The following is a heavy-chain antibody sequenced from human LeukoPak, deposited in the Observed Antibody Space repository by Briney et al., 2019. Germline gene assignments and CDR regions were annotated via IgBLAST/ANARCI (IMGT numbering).Heavy chain of an antibody. CDR3: AREVPDDILTGYYSLGYFDY. Sequence: SETLSLTCTVSGGSISSGGYYRSWIRQHRGKGLEWIGYIYYSGSTYYNPSLKSRVTISVDTSKNQFSLKLSSVTAADTAVYYCAREVPDDILTGYYSLGYFDYWGQGTLVTVSS. J-gene: IGHJ4*02. V-gene: IGHV4-31*03. D-gene: IGHD3-9*01. CDR1: GGSISSGGYY. CDR2: IYYSGST.